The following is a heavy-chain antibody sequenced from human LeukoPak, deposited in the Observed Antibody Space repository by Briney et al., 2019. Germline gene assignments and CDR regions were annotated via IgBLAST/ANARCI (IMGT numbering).Heavy chain of an antibody. D-gene: IGHD2-2*01. CDR1: GYTFTSYG. CDR2: ISAYNGNT. V-gene: IGHV1-18*01. Sequence: SVKVSCKASGYTFTSYGISWVRQAPGQGLEWMGWISAYNGNTNYAQKLQGRVTMTTDTSTSTAYMELRSLRSEDTAVYYCARYCSSTSCSPQDYGMDVWGQGTTVTVSS. J-gene: IGHJ6*02. CDR3: ARYCSSTSCSPQDYGMDV.